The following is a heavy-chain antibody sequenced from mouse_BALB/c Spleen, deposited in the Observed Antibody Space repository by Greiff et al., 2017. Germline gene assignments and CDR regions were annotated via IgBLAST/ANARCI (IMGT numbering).Heavy chain of an antibody. CDR3: ARGGTTDGFAY. Sequence: EVKVEESGPGLVKPSQSLSLTCTVTGYSITSDYAWNWIRQFPGNKLGWMGYISYSGSTSYNPSLKSRISITRDTSKNQFFLQLNSVTTEDTATYYCARGGTTDGFAYWGQGTLVTVSA. CDR1: GYSITSDYA. D-gene: IGHD2-14*01. J-gene: IGHJ3*01. V-gene: IGHV3-2*02. CDR2: ISYSGST.